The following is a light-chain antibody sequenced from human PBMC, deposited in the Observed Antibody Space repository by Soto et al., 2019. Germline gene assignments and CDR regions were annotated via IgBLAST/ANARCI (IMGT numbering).Light chain of an antibody. CDR1: SSDVGGYNY. V-gene: IGLV2-11*01. Sequence: QSALTQPRSVSGSPGQSVTISCTGTSSDVGGYNYVSWYQQYPGKAPKFMIYVVTKRPSGVPDRFSGSKSGNTASLTISGLQAEDEADYYCCSYRDGYTWVFGGGTKLTVL. CDR3: CSYRDGYTWV. CDR2: VVT. J-gene: IGLJ3*02.